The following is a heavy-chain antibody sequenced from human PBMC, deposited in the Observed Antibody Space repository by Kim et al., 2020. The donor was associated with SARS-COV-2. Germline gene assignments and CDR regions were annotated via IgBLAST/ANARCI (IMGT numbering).Heavy chain of an antibody. V-gene: IGHV4-4*02. CDR3: ARYYYDSSGYYWFAFDI. CDR2: IYHSGST. CDR1: GGSISSSNW. J-gene: IGHJ3*02. D-gene: IGHD3-22*01. Sequence: SETLSLTCAVSGGSISSSNWWSWVRQPPGKGLEWIGEIYHSGSTNYNPSLKSRVTISVDKSKNQFSLKLSSVTAADTAVYYCARYYYDSSGYYWFAFDIWGQGTMVTVSS.